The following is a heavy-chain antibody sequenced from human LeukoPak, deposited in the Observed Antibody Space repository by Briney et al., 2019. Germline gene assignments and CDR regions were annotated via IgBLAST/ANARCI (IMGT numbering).Heavy chain of an antibody. J-gene: IGHJ4*02. CDR1: GYTFTSYY. CDR3: AKRRGSGYDLDY. V-gene: IGHV1-46*01. Sequence: ASVKVSCKTSGYTFTSYYMHWVRQAPGQGLEWMGIINPSGGSTSYAQKFQGRVTMTRDTSTSTVYMELSSLRSEDTAVYYCAKRRGSGYDLDYWGQGTLATVSS. CDR2: INPSGGST. D-gene: IGHD5-12*01.